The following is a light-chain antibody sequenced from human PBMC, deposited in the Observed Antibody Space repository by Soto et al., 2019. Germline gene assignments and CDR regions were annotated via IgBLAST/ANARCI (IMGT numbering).Light chain of an antibody. Sequence: EIVLTQSPSTLSLSAGERATLSCWASQSVSSGYLAWYQQKPGQAPRLLIYGASTRATGIPDRFSGSGSGTDFTLTISRLEPQDFAVYYCQQYSSSPSITFGQGTRLEIK. CDR2: GAS. CDR1: QSVSSGY. CDR3: QQYSSSPSIT. V-gene: IGKV3-20*01. J-gene: IGKJ5*01.